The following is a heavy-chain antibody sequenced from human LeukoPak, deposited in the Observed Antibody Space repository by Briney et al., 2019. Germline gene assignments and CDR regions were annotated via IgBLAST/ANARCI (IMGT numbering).Heavy chain of an antibody. CDR1: GYTFSNYA. Sequence: ASVKVSCKASGYTFSNYAINWVRQAPGQGLEWMGGIIPIFGTTNHAQKFQGRVRITADKSTSTAYMELNSLRAEDTAVYYCARRAGAYSHPYDYWGQGTLVTVSS. CDR2: IIPIFGTT. J-gene: IGHJ4*02. V-gene: IGHV1-69*06. CDR3: ARRAGAYSHPYDY. D-gene: IGHD4/OR15-4a*01.